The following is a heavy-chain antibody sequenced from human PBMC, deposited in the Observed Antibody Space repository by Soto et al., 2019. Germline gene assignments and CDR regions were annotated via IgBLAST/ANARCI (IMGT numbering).Heavy chain of an antibody. CDR3: ARGFSYYYDSSGLNPDRTWFDP. J-gene: IGHJ5*02. CDR1: GYTFTGYY. CDR2: INPNSGGT. Sequence: VKVSCKASGYTFTGYYMHWVRQAPGQGLEWMGWINPNSGGTNYAQKFQGWVTMTRDTSISTAYMELSRLRSDDTAVYYCARGFSYYYDSSGLNPDRTWFDPWGQGTLVTVSS. D-gene: IGHD3-22*01. V-gene: IGHV1-2*04.